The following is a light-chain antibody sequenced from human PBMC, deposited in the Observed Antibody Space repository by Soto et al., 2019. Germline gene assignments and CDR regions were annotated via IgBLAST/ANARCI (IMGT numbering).Light chain of an antibody. CDR3: SSYAGSNSVI. CDR1: SSDVGGFNY. Sequence: QSALTQPPSASGSPGQSVTISCTGTSSDVGGFNYVSWFQQHPGKAPKLLIYEVSKRPSRVPNRFSGSKSGNTASLTVSGLQAEDEASYFCSSYAGSNSVIFGEGTKLTVL. CDR2: EVS. J-gene: IGLJ2*01. V-gene: IGLV2-8*01.